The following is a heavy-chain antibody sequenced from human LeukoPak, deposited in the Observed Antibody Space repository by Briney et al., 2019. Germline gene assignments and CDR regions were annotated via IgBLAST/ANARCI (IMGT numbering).Heavy chain of an antibody. CDR1: GDSISGYY. V-gene: IGHV4-59*12. J-gene: IGHJ4*02. CDR3: ARDRDYGGIDY. D-gene: IGHD4/OR15-4a*01. CDR2: IYYSGST. Sequence: SETLSLTCTVSGDSISGYYWSWIRQPPGKGLECLGYIYYSGSTNYNPSLKSRVTISVNTSKNQFSLKLSSVTAADTAFYYCARDRDYGGIDYWGQGTLVTVSS.